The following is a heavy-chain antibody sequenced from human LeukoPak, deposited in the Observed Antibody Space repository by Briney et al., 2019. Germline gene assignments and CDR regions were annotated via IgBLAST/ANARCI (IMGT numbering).Heavy chain of an antibody. CDR2: IYYSGST. CDR3: ARDSAVYDFWSGYERTYLDY. J-gene: IGHJ4*02. Sequence: ASETLSLTCTVSGGSISSSSYYWGWIRQPPGKGLEWIGSIYYSGSTYYNPSLKSRVTISVDTSKNQFSLKLSSVTAADTAVYYCARDSAVYDFWSGYERTYLDYWGQGTLVTVSS. D-gene: IGHD3-3*01. CDR1: GGSISSSSYY. V-gene: IGHV4-39*07.